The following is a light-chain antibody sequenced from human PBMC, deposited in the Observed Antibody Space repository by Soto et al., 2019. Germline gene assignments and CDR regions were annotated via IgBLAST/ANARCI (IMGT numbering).Light chain of an antibody. CDR2: EVS. J-gene: IGLJ3*02. CDR1: SSDVGGYNY. CDR3: SSYTSSSTRV. Sequence: QSALTQPASVSGSPGQSITISCTGTSSDVGGYNYVSWYQQYPGKAPKLMIYEVSYRPSGVSNRFSASKSGNTASLTISGLQAEDEADYYCSSYTSSSTRVFGGGTKLTVL. V-gene: IGLV2-14*01.